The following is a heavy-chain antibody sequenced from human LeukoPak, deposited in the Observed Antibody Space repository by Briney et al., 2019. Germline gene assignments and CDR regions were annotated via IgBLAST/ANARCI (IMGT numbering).Heavy chain of an antibody. J-gene: IGHJ4*02. V-gene: IGHV4-59*01. CDR3: ASRSSIWSGYQDTLYYFDS. D-gene: IGHD3-3*01. CDR2: IYYSGST. CDR1: GGSISGYS. Sequence: PSETLSLTCTVPGGSISGYSWSWIRHPPGKRLEWIGHIYYSGSTNYNPSLRSRVTISVDTSKNQFSMKLSSVNAADTAVYYCASRSSIWSGYQDTLYYFDSWGQGTLVTVSS.